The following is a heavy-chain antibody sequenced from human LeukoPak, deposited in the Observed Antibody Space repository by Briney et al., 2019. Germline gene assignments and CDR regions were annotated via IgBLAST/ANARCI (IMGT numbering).Heavy chain of an antibody. CDR1: GFTFSSYA. V-gene: IGHV3-64*01. J-gene: IGHJ4*02. Sequence: GGSLRLSCAASGFTFSSYAMHWVRQAPGKGLEYVSAISSNGGSTYYANSVKGRFTISRDNSKNTLYLQMGSLRAEDMAVYYCARVARFLDYGSSGYLDPFDYWGQGTLVTVSS. CDR3: ARVARFLDYGSSGYLDPFDY. CDR2: ISSNGGST. D-gene: IGHD3-22*01.